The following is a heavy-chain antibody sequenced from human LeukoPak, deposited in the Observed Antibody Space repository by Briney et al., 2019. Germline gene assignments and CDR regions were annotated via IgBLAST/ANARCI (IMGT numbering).Heavy chain of an antibody. CDR2: MNPKRGNT. CDR3: ARGPAYSNYGASYYYCMDV. D-gene: IGHD4-11*01. Sequence: ASVKLSCNASGYTFTNYDINWVRQATGQGHEWMGGMNPKRGNTGYAQNSQGRVNITRDTYINTAYMEQNSLKAEDSAVYYCARGPAYSNYGASYYYCMDVWGKGTTITVS. CDR1: GYTFTNYD. J-gene: IGHJ6*03. V-gene: IGHV1-8*03.